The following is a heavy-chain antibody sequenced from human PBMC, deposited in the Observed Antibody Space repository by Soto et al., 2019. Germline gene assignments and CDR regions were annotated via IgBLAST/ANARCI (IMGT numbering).Heavy chain of an antibody. CDR2: IIGSGESA. CDR3: ARDRGTTTVTFDAFQH. J-gene: IGHJ1*01. Sequence: EVQLLESGGGLVQPGGSLRLSCAASGFSFNSYSMSWVRQAPGKGLEWVAGIIGSGESAYYADSVKGRFTISRDNYKNTLSLQMNSLRAGDTAIYYCARDRGTTTVTFDAFQHWGQGTLVAVSS. V-gene: IGHV3-23*01. CDR1: GFSFNSYS. D-gene: IGHD4-17*01.